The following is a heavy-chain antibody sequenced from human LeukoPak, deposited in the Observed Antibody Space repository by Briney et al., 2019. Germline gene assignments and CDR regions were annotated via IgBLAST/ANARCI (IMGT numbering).Heavy chain of an antibody. J-gene: IGHJ6*03. D-gene: IGHD4-17*01. Sequence: PGGSLRLSCAASGFTFSSYWMSWVRQAPGKGLEWVANIKQDGSEKYYVDSVKGRFTIPRDNAKNSLYLQMNSLRAEDTAVYYCARDYGDYEYYYYYMDVWGKGTTVTISS. CDR1: GFTFSSYW. V-gene: IGHV3-7*01. CDR2: IKQDGSEK. CDR3: ARDYGDYEYYYYYMDV.